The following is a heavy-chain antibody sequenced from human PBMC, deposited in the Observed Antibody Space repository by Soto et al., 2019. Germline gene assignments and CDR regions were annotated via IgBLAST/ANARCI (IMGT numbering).Heavy chain of an antibody. J-gene: IGHJ4*02. CDR3: ARTSSNSNFAG. D-gene: IGHD3-9*01. V-gene: IGHV1-18*04. CDR1: GFTFTNYG. CDR2: IRAYNGHT. Sequence: ASVKVSSKTSGFTFTNYGFSWVRQAPGQRLEWMGCIRAYNGHTSYAQKFQGRVIMTTDTSTNTAYMELGNLRSDDTAVYYCARTSSNSNFAGWGQGTLVTVSS.